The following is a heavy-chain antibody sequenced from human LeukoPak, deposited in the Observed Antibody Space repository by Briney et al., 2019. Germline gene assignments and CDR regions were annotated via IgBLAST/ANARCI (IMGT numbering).Heavy chain of an antibody. CDR3: AYQQLVGNDAFDI. CDR1: GDSVSSNSAA. D-gene: IGHD6-13*01. CDR2: TYYRSKWYN. Sequence: SQTPSLTCAISGDSVSSNSAAWNWIRQCPSRGLEWLGRTYYRSKWYNDYAVSVKSRITINPDTSKNQFSLQLNSVTPEDTAVYYCAYQQLVGNDAFDIWGQGTMVTVSS. J-gene: IGHJ3*02. V-gene: IGHV6-1*01.